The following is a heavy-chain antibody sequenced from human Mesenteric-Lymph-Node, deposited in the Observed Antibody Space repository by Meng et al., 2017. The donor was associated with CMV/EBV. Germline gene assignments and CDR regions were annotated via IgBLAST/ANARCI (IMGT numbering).Heavy chain of an antibody. D-gene: IGHD4/OR15-4a*01. J-gene: IGHJ5*02. CDR1: GFTFSDYY. CDR2: IKQDGSEK. CDR3: AKVVPFATSEVFDP. V-gene: IGHV3-7*03. Sequence: GGSLRLSCAASGFTFSDYYMSWIRQAPGKGLEWVANIKQDGSEKYYVDSVKGRFTISRDNAKNSLYLQMNSLRAEDTAIYYCAKVVPFATSEVFDPWGQGTLVTVPQ.